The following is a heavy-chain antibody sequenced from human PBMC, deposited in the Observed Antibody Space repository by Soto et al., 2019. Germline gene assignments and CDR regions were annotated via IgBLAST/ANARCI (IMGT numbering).Heavy chain of an antibody. J-gene: IGHJ4*02. Sequence: EVPLVESGGGLVQPGGSLKLSCAASGFTFSGSAMHWVRQASGKGLEWVGRIRSKANSYATAYAASVKGRFTISRDDSKNTAYLQMNSLKTEDTAVYYCTRRLGSSGYLIDYWGQGTLVTVSS. CDR1: GFTFSGSA. D-gene: IGHD3-22*01. CDR2: IRSKANSYAT. V-gene: IGHV3-73*02. CDR3: TRRLGSSGYLIDY.